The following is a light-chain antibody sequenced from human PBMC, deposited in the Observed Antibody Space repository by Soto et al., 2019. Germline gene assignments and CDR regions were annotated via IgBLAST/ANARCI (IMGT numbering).Light chain of an antibody. J-gene: IGKJ3*01. Sequence: EIVLTQSTGTLSLSPGERATLSCRASQSVRSSYLAWYQQKPGQAPRLLIYGASSRATGIPDRFSGSGSETDFTLTISSLEPEDLAVYYCQQYDSSPITFGPGTEVDIK. CDR3: QQYDSSPIT. CDR2: GAS. CDR1: QSVRSSY. V-gene: IGKV3-20*01.